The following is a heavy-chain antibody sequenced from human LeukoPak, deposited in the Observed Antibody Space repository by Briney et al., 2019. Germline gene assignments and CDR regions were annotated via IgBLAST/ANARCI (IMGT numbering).Heavy chain of an antibody. CDR1: GGSITSRSYY. D-gene: IGHD3-9*01. V-gene: IGHV4-61*01. CDR3: ARDRVLTGVGVDY. Sequence: PSETLSLTCTVSGGSITSRSYYWGWIRQPPGKGLEWIGYIYYSGTTNYNPSLKSRVTISVDTSKNQFSLKLSSVTAADTAVYYCARDRVLTGVGVDYWGQGTLVTVSS. J-gene: IGHJ4*02. CDR2: IYYSGTT.